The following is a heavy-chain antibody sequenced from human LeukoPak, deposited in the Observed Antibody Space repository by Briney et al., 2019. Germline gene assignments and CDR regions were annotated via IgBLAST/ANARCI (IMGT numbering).Heavy chain of an antibody. CDR3: ASGYCSSTSCFENWFDP. Sequence: SETLSLTCTVSGGSISSGGYYWSWIRQPPGKGLEWIGYIYYSGSTNYNPSLKSRVTISVDTSKNQFSLKLSSVTAADTAVYYCASGYCSSTSCFENWFDPWGQGTLVTVSS. V-gene: IGHV4-61*08. CDR2: IYYSGST. D-gene: IGHD2-2*01. CDR1: GGSISSGGYY. J-gene: IGHJ5*02.